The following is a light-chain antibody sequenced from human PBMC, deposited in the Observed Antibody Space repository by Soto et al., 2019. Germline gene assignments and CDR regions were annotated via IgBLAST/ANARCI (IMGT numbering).Light chain of an antibody. J-gene: IGKJ4*02. CDR1: QSVSSY. V-gene: IGKV3-11*01. CDR3: QQRSNWPG. Sequence: EIVLTQSPATLSLSPGERATLSCRASQSVSSYLAWYQQKPGQAPRLLIYDASNRATGIPARFSGSGSGTDFPLLISSLEPEDVAVYYCQQRSNWPGFGGGTKVEIK. CDR2: DAS.